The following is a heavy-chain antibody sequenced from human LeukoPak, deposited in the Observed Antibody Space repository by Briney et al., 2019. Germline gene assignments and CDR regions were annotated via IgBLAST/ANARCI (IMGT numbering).Heavy chain of an antibody. CDR3: ARALVGATGRYDP. D-gene: IGHD1-26*01. Sequence: PGGSLRLSCAASGFTFSSYSMNWVRQAPGKGLEWVSSISSSSSYIYYADSVKGRFTISRDNAKNSLYLQMNSLRAEDTAVYYCARALVGATGRYDPWGQGTLVTVSP. V-gene: IGHV3-21*01. J-gene: IGHJ5*02. CDR1: GFTFSSYS. CDR2: ISSSSSYI.